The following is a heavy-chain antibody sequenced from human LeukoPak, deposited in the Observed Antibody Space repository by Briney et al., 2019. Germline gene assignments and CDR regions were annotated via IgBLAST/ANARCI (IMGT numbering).Heavy chain of an antibody. Sequence: GESLKISCKGSGYSFTSYWIGWVRQMPGKGLEWMGIIYPGDSDTRYSPSFQGQVTISADKSISTAYLPWSSLKASDTATYSCARLPVEKGLLLRRGGYYYRDVWGKGTTVTVSS. D-gene: IGHD3-22*01. J-gene: IGHJ6*03. CDR1: GYSFTSYW. V-gene: IGHV5-51*01. CDR3: ARLPVEKGLLLRRGGYYYRDV. CDR2: IYPGDSDT.